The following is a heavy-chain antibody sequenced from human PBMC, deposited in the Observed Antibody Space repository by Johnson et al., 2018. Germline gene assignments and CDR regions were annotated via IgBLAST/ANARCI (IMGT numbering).Heavy chain of an antibody. V-gene: IGHV4-59*01. J-gene: IGHJ6*02. CDR1: GGSISSYY. D-gene: IGHD1-1*01. CDR3: ARAVQLEPFYYYGMDG. CDR2: IYYSGST. Sequence: QVQLQESGPGLVKPSETLSLTCTVSGGSISSYYWSWIRQPPGKGLEWIGYIYYSGSTNYNPSLKSRVAISVDTSKNQFSLTLSSVTAADTAVYYCARAVQLEPFYYYGMDGWGQGTTVTVSS.